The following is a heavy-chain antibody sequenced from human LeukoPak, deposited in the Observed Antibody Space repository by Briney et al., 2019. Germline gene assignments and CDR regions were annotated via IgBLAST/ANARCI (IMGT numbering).Heavy chain of an antibody. V-gene: IGHV3-48*03. CDR2: ISSGGHVI. D-gene: IGHD3-10*01. CDR3: ARDSRYHSGWGSYQPYWFDP. CDR1: GFTFSSYG. J-gene: IGHJ5*02. Sequence: GGSLRLSCAASGFTFSSYGMTWVRQAPGRGLEWVSHISSGGHVISYEDSVKGRFIISREDAESSLYLQMDNLRVDDTAAYYCARDSRYHSGWGSYQPYWFDPWGQGALVTVSS.